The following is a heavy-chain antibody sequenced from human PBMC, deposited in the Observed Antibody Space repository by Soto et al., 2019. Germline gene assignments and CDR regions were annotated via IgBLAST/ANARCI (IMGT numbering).Heavy chain of an antibody. D-gene: IGHD5-18*01. Sequence: PGESLKISCKGSGCSLPSYWIGWVRQMPGKGLEWMGIIYPGDSDARYSPSFQGQVTTSVDKSISTAYLQWSSLKASDTATYYCAADTARTYYFYAMDVWGQGTTVT. CDR1: GCSLPSYW. V-gene: IGHV5-51*01. J-gene: IGHJ6*02. CDR2: IYPGDSDA. CDR3: AADTARTYYFYAMDV.